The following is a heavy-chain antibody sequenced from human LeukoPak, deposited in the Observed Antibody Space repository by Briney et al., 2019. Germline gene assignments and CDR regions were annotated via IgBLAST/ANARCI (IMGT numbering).Heavy chain of an antibody. CDR3: ARELDIVVVPAASTPKFDP. CDR2: INPNSGGT. V-gene: IGHV1-2*02. CDR1: GYTFTGYY. Sequence: ASVKVSCKASGYTFTGYYMHWVRQAPGQGLEWMGWINPNSGGTNYAQKFQGRVTMTRDTSISTAYMELSRLRSDDTAVYYCARELDIVVVPAASTPKFDPWGQGTLVTVSS. D-gene: IGHD2-2*03. J-gene: IGHJ5*02.